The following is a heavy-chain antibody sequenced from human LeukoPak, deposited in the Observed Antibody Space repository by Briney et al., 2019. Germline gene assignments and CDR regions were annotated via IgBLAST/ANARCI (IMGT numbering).Heavy chain of an antibody. CDR1: GGSISSSSYY. CDR2: IYYSGST. D-gene: IGHD3-9*01. J-gene: IGHJ4*02. CDR3: ARDLFDGTNGKGEFDY. Sequence: PSETLSLTCTVSGGSISSSSYYWGCIRQPAGKGLEWIGSIYYSGSTYYNPSLKSRVTISVDTSKNQFSLKLSSVTAADTAVYYCARDLFDGTNGKGEFDYWGQGTLVTVSS. V-gene: IGHV4-39*07.